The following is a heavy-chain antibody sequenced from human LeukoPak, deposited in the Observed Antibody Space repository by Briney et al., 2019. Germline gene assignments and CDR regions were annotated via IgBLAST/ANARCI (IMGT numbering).Heavy chain of an antibody. D-gene: IGHD3-9*01. V-gene: IGHV3-66*01. J-gene: IGHJ5*02. CDR2: IYSGGST. CDR3: ARAVLRYTPASWFDP. CDR1: GFTVSSNY. Sequence: PGGSLRLSCAASGFTVSSNYMSWVRQAPGKGLEWVSVIYSGGSTYYADSVKGRFTISRDNSKNTLYLQMNSLRAEDTAVYYCARAVLRYTPASWFDPWGQGTLVTVSS.